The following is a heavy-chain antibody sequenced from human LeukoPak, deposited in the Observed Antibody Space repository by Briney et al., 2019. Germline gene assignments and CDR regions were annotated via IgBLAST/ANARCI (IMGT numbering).Heavy chain of an antibody. D-gene: IGHD1-26*01. J-gene: IGHJ3*02. V-gene: IGHV4-34*01. Sequence: SETLSLTCAVNGGSFSGYYWTWIPQPPGKGLEWIGEINHSGSTNCNPSLKSRVTISVDTSKNQFSLKLSSVTAADTAVYYCARGWEVSAAFDIWGQGTMVTVSS. CDR3: ARGWEVSAAFDI. CDR2: INHSGST. CDR1: GGSFSGYY.